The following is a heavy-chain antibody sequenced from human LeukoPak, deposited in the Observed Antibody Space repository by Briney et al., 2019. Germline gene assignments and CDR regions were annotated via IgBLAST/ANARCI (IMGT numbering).Heavy chain of an antibody. Sequence: SETLSLTCAVYGGSFSGYYWSWIRQPPGKGLEWIGEINHSGSTNYNPSLKSRVTISVDTSKNQFSLKLSSVTAADTAVYYCARGAGTAMVTSWGQGTLVTAYS. CDR1: GGSFSGYY. D-gene: IGHD5-18*01. J-gene: IGHJ4*02. CDR2: INHSGST. V-gene: IGHV4-34*01. CDR3: ARGAGTAMVTS.